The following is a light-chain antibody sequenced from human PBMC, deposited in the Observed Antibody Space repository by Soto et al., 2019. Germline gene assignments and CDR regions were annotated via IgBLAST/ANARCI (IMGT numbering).Light chain of an antibody. Sequence: DIQMTQSRSTLSASEGDRVTISCRASQSVSIWLAWYQQKPGRAPKLLIYKSSILESGVPSRFSGSGSGTEFTLTISSLQPDDFATYYCQQFNTSPWTFGQGTKVEIK. CDR3: QQFNTSPWT. V-gene: IGKV1-5*03. CDR1: QSVSIW. CDR2: KSS. J-gene: IGKJ1*01.